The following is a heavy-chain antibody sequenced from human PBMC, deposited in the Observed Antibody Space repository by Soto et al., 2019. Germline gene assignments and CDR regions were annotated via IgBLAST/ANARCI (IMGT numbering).Heavy chain of an antibody. CDR3: AHTLRAYNYGPNWFDP. D-gene: IGHD3-10*01. J-gene: IGHJ5*02. CDR2: IYWNDDQ. Sequence: SGPTLVNPTQTLTLTCTFSGFSLSTTAVGVGWIRQPPGKALEWLALIYWNDDQRYSPSLKSRLTITKDTSKNQVVLTMTNMDPVDTATYYCAHTLRAYNYGPNWFDPWGQGTLVTVSS. CDR1: GFSLSTTAVG. V-gene: IGHV2-5*01.